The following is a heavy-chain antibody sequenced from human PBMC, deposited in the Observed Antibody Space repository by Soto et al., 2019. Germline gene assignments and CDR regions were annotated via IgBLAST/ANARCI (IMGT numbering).Heavy chain of an antibody. D-gene: IGHD3-3*01. CDR2: IYPADSES. CDR3: ASNIFYDFWSGYYAFDI. Sequence: PGESLKISCKGSGYSFTNYWIDWVRQMPGKGLEWVGSIYPADSESRYSPSFRAQVTISADKSIGTAYLQWSSLRAEDTAVYYCASNIFYDFWSGYYAFDIWGRGTMVTVSS. CDR1: GYSFTNYW. V-gene: IGHV5-51*01. J-gene: IGHJ3*02.